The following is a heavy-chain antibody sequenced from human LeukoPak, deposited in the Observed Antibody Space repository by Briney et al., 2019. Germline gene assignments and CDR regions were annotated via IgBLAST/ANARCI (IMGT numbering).Heavy chain of an antibody. D-gene: IGHD6-13*01. CDR3: ARGRSSSWFRAPLRFDY. CDR2: INHSGST. J-gene: IGHJ4*02. Sequence: SETLSLTCAVYGGSFSGYYWSWIRQPPGKGLEWIGEINHSGSTNYNPSLKSRVTISVDTSKNQFSLKLSSVTAADTAVYYCARGRSSSWFRAPLRFDYWGQGTLVTVSS. V-gene: IGHV4-34*01. CDR1: GGSFSGYY.